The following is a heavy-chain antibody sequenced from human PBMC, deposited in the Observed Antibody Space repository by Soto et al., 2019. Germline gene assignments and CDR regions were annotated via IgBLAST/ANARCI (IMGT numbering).Heavy chain of an antibody. CDR2: IKHDGNEK. CDR3: VRATLSWGHYYFRGLDV. D-gene: IGHD3-22*01. J-gene: IGHJ6*02. Sequence: GGSLRLSCAATGFMFGTYWMSWVRQAPGKGLEWVANIKHDGNEKYYADSVKGRFTVSRDNVKNFLHLQMSSLRGDDTGVYFCVRATLSWGHYYFRGLDVWGQGTTVTVSS. CDR1: GFMFGTYW. V-gene: IGHV3-7*01.